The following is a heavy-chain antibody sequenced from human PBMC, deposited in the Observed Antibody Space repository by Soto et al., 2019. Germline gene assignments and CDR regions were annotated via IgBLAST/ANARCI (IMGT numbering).Heavy chain of an antibody. J-gene: IGHJ4*02. CDR2: ISAYNGNT. CDR3: ARDPGVRSDY. Sequence: QVQLVQSGAEVKKPGASVKVSCKASGYTFTSYGISWVRQAPGQGLEWMGWISAYNGNTNYAQKLQGRVTMPTDTTRSTAYMELRSLTADDTAVDYRARDPGVRSDYWGQGTLVTVSS. D-gene: IGHD2-15*01. V-gene: IGHV1-18*01. CDR1: GYTFTSYG.